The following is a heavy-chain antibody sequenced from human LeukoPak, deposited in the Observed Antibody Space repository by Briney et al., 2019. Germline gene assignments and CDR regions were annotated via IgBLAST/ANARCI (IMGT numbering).Heavy chain of an antibody. CDR1: GFTFSSYA. J-gene: IGHJ4*02. V-gene: IGHV3-30*01. CDR2: ISYDGSNK. CDR3: AREEQY. Sequence: AGGSLRLSCAASGFTFSSYAMHWVRQAPGKGLEWVAVISYDGSNKYYAGSVKGRFTISRDNSKNTLYLQMNSLRAEDTAVYYCAREEQYWGQGTLVTVSS. D-gene: IGHD1-26*01.